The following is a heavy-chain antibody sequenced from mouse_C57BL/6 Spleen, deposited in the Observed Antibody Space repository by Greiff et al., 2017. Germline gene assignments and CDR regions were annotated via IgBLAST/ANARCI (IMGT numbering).Heavy chain of an antibody. Sequence: QVQLQQPGTELVKPGASVKLSCKASGYTFTSYWMPWVKQSPGQGLEWIGNINPSSGGTNYNENFKSKDTLTVDKSTSTDYMQLSSLTSEDSAVYYCERLNVFWGQGTLVTVSA. CDR1: GYTFTSYW. CDR2: INPSSGGT. CDR3: ERLNVF. V-gene: IGHV1-53*01. J-gene: IGHJ3*01.